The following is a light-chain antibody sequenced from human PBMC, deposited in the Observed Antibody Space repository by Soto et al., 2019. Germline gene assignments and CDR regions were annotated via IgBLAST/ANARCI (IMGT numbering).Light chain of an antibody. V-gene: IGKV3-15*01. CDR3: QHHNTWPLS. Sequence: ELVMTQSPATLAVSPGERATLSCRASQTLGSNVAWYQQKPGQAPRLLIYDSSTTASGAPARFSGGGSGTEFTLTISSLQSEDSSFYYCQHHNTWPLSFGGGTKVEI. J-gene: IGKJ4*01. CDR2: DSS. CDR1: QTLGSN.